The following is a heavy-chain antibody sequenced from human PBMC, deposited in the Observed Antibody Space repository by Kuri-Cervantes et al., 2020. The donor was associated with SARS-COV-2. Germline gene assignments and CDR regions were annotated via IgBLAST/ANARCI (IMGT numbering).Heavy chain of an antibody. Sequence: LSLTCAASGFTFSSYALSWVRQAPGKGLEWVSAISGSGGSTYYADSVKGRFTISRDISKNTLYLQMDSLRAEDTAVYYCAKDHTPHYDYVWGSYRLYYVDYWGQGTLVTVSS. CDR3: AKDHTPHYDYVWGSYRLYYVDY. V-gene: IGHV3-23*01. D-gene: IGHD3-16*02. J-gene: IGHJ4*02. CDR2: ISGSGGST. CDR1: GFTFSSYA.